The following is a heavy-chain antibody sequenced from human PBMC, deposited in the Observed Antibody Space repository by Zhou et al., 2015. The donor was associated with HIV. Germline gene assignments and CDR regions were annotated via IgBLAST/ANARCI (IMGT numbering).Heavy chain of an antibody. J-gene: IGHJ6*02. CDR1: GGTFSSYA. Sequence: QVQLVQSGAEVKKPGSSVKVSCKASGGTFSSYAISWVRQAPGQGLEWMGGIIPIFGTANYAQKFQGRVTITADESTSTAYMELSSLRSEDTAVYYCAKVLNPTEPITMVRGVIPTPWYYYGMDVWGQGTTVTVSS. CDR3: AKVLNPTEPITMVRGVIPTPWYYYGMDV. CDR2: IIPIFGTA. V-gene: IGHV1-69*01. D-gene: IGHD3-10*01.